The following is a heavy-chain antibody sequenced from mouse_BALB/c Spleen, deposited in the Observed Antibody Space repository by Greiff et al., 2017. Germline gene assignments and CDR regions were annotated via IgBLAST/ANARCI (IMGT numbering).Heavy chain of an antibody. CDR2: IVPANGNT. Sequence: VQLKESGAELVKPGASVKLSCTASGFNIKDTYMHWVKQRPEQGLEWIGRIVPANGNTKYDPKFQGKATITADTSSNTAYLQLSCLTSEDTAVYYCAREEGPPFFDYWGQGTTLTVSA. J-gene: IGHJ2*01. CDR1: GFNIKDTY. CDR3: AREEGPPFFDY. V-gene: IGHV14-3*02.